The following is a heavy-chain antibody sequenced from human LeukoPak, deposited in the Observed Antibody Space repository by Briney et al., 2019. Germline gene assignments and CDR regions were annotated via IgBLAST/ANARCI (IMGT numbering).Heavy chain of an antibody. CDR1: GYTFTSYY. V-gene: IGHV1-46*01. J-gene: IGHJ6*02. Sequence: ASVKVSCKASGYTFTSYYMHWVRQAPGQGLEWMGIINPSGGSTSYAQKFQGRVTMTRDTSTSTVYMELSSLRSEDTAVYYCARDSSSWYWYYYGMDAWGQGTTVTVSS. CDR3: ARDSSSWYWYYYGMDA. CDR2: INPSGGST. D-gene: IGHD6-13*01.